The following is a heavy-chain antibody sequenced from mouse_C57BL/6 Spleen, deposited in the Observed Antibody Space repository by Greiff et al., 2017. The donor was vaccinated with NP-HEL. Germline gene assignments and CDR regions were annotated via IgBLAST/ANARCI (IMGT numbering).Heavy chain of an antibody. CDR3: ARQTGGAY. J-gene: IGHJ3*01. CDR2: ISSGGSYT. CDR1: GFTFSSYG. Sequence: EVKLMESGGDLVKPGGSLKLSCAASGFTFSSYGMSWVRQTPDKRLEWVATISSGGSYTYYPDSVKGRFTISRDNAKNTLYLQMSSLKSEDTAMYYCARQTGGAYWGQGTLVTVSA. D-gene: IGHD4-1*01. V-gene: IGHV5-6*01.